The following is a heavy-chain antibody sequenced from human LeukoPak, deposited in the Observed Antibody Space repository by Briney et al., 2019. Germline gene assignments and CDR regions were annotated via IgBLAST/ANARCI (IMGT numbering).Heavy chain of an antibody. CDR2: ISYDGSNK. J-gene: IGHJ5*02. V-gene: IGHV3-30*18. CDR1: GFTFSSYG. CDR3: AKDRGAAYCGGDCSYNWFDP. D-gene: IGHD2-21*02. Sequence: GRSLRLSCAASGFTFSSYGMHWVRQAPGKGLEWVAVISYDGSNKYYADSVKGRFTISRDNSKNTLYLQMNSLRAEDTAVYYCAKDRGAAYCGGDCSYNWFDPWGQGTLVTVSS.